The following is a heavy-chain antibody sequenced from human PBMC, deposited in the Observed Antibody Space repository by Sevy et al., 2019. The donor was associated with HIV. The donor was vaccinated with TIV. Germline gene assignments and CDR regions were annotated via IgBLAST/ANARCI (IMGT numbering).Heavy chain of an antibody. Sequence: ASVKVSCKASGYTFTGYYMHWVRQAPGQGLEWMGWINPNRGGTNYAQKFQGRVTMTRETSISTAYMELGRLGSDDTAVYYCARGWSGWYDNYWGQGTLVTVSS. J-gene: IGHJ4*02. V-gene: IGHV1-2*02. CDR2: INPNRGGT. CDR1: GYTFTGYY. CDR3: ARGWSGWYDNY. D-gene: IGHD6-19*01.